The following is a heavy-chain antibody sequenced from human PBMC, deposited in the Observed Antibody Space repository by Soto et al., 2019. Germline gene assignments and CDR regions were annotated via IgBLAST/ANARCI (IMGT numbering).Heavy chain of an antibody. V-gene: IGHV4-30-2*01. CDR2: IYHSGST. Sequence: SETLSLTCAVSGGSISSGGYSWSWIRQPPGKGLEWIGYIYHSGSTYYNPSLKSRVTISVDRSKNQFSLKLSSVTAADTAVYYCARFRAYCGGDCYSGFDPWGQGTLVTSPQ. CDR3: ARFRAYCGGDCYSGFDP. J-gene: IGHJ5*02. D-gene: IGHD2-21*02. CDR1: GGSISSGGYS.